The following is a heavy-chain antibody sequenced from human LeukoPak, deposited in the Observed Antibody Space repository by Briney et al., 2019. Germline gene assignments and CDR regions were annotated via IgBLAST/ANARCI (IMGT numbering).Heavy chain of an antibody. CDR1: GFTFSDYY. CDR2: ISSSGSTI. Sequence: GGSLRLSCAASGFTFSDYYMSWIRQAPGKGLEWVSYISSSGSTIYYADSVKGRFTISRDNAKTSLYLQMNSLRAEDTAVYYCARADYYDSSDDAFDIWGQGTMVTVSS. CDR3: ARADYYDSSDDAFDI. J-gene: IGHJ3*02. V-gene: IGHV3-11*01. D-gene: IGHD3-22*01.